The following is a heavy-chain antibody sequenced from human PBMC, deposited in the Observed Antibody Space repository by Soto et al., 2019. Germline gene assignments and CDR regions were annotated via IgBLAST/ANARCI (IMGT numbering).Heavy chain of an antibody. CDR2: IIPILGIA. CDR1: GGTFSSYT. Sequence: QVQLVQSGAEVKKPGSSVKVSCKASGGTFSSYTISWVRQAPGQGLEWMGRIIPILGIANYAQKFQGRVTITADKSTSTAYMELSSLRSEDTAVYYCARDAAEGYCSSTSCHNWFDPWGQGTLVTVSS. V-gene: IGHV1-69*08. CDR3: ARDAAEGYCSSTSCHNWFDP. D-gene: IGHD2-2*01. J-gene: IGHJ5*02.